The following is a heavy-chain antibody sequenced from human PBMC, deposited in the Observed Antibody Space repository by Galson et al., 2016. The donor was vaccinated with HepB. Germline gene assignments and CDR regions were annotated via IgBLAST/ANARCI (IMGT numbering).Heavy chain of an antibody. CDR1: GFTFSSYG. V-gene: IGHV3-30*18. J-gene: IGHJ4*02. CDR3: AKDGRIYCSSASCHDHFPS. D-gene: IGHD2-2*01. CDR2: ISYDGSNK. Sequence: SLRLSCAASGFTFSSYGMHWVRQAPGKGLEWVAFISYDGSNKKYADSVKGRFTISRDNSKKTLYLQMDSLRAEDTAVYYCAKDGRIYCSSASCHDHFPSWGQTSRVPVSS.